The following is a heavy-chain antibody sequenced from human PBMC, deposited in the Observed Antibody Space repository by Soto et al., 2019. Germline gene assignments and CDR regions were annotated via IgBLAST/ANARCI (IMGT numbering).Heavy chain of an antibody. J-gene: IGHJ6*02. D-gene: IGHD3-3*01. Sequence: GESLKISCKGSGYSFTSYWIGWVRQMPGKGLEWMGIIYPGDSDTRYSPSFQGQVTISADKSISTAYLQWSSLKASDTAMYYCARFRGITIFGVVRNYGMDVWGQGTTVTASS. V-gene: IGHV5-51*01. CDR2: IYPGDSDT. CDR1: GYSFTSYW. CDR3: ARFRGITIFGVVRNYGMDV.